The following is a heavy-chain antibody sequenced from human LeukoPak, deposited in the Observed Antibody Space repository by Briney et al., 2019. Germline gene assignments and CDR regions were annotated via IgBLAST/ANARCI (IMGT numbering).Heavy chain of an antibody. Sequence: ASVKVSCKASGGTFSSYAISWVRQAPGQGLEWMGGIIPIFGTANYAQKFQGRGTITADESTSTAYMELSSLRSEDTAVYYCARDRSESGGSCLDYWGQGTLVTVSS. V-gene: IGHV1-69*13. CDR3: ARDRSESGGSCLDY. CDR1: GGTFSSYA. CDR2: IIPIFGTA. D-gene: IGHD2-15*01. J-gene: IGHJ4*02.